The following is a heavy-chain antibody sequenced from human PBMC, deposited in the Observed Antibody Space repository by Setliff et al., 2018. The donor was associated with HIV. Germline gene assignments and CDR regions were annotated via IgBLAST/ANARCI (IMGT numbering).Heavy chain of an antibody. CDR2: INPAGNPT. V-gene: IGHV1-46*01. CDR1: GYTFTSDY. J-gene: IGHJ4*02. CDR3: ARDRDDILTGYPDY. Sequence: ASVKVSCKASGYTFTSDYIHWVRQAPGQGLEWMGIINPAGNPTSYAQKFQGRLTMTRDTSISTAYMELSRLRSDDTAVYYCARDRDDILTGYPDYWGQGTLVTVSS. D-gene: IGHD3-9*01.